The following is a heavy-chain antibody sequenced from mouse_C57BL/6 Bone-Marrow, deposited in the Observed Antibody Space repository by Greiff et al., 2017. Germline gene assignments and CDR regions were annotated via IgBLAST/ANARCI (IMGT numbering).Heavy chain of an antibody. Sequence: EVQLQESGPVLVKPGASVKMSCKASGYTFTDYYMNWVKQSHGKSLEWIGVINPYNGGTSYNQKFKGKATLTVDKSSSTAYMELNSLTSEDSAVYYCARRATGGYYGYWGQGTTLTVSS. J-gene: IGHJ2*01. D-gene: IGHD2-3*01. CDR3: ARRATGGYYGY. CDR1: GYTFTDYY. V-gene: IGHV1-19*01. CDR2: INPYNGGT.